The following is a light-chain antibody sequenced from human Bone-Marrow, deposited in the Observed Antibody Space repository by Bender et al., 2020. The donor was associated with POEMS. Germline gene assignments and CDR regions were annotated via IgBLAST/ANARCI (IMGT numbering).Light chain of an antibody. CDR2: DVT. CDR1: SSDVGSYNL. Sequence: QSALTQPASVSGFPGQSITISCTGTSSDVGSYNLVSWYQQHPGKAPKLMIYDVTNRPSGVSNRFSGSKSGNTASLTISGLQAEDEADYYCCSYAGSSTPWVFGGGTKLTVL. V-gene: IGLV2-23*02. J-gene: IGLJ3*02. CDR3: CSYAGSSTPWV.